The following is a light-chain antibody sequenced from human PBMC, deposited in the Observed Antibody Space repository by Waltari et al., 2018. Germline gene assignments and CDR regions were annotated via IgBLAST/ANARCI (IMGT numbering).Light chain of an antibody. Sequence: QSVLTQPPSVSAAPGQKVTISCSGSTSNIGNNYVSWYQQFPGTAPKLLCYDSENRPAGIRDRFSCSKSGTSATLDITGLQTGDEADYYCGSWDTSLSGHVFGTGTKVTVL. V-gene: IGLV1-51*01. CDR1: TSNIGNNY. CDR2: DSE. CDR3: GSWDTSLSGHV. J-gene: IGLJ1*01.